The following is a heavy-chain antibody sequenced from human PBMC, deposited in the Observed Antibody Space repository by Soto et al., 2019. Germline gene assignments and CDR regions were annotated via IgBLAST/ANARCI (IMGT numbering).Heavy chain of an antibody. V-gene: IGHV1-8*01. CDR2: MNPGSGDT. CDR1: GYIFTNND. Sequence: ASVKVSCKASGYIFTNNDVSWVRQATGQGLEWMGWMNPGSGDTGYAQKFQGRVTMTRDISIATAYMELSSLRADDTAIYYCARMASFGSLNWFDPWGQGTLVTISS. CDR3: ARMASFGSLNWFDP. D-gene: IGHD5-18*01. J-gene: IGHJ5*02.